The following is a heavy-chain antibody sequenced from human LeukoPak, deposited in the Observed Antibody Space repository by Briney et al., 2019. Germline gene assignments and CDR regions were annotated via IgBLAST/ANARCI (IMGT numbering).Heavy chain of an antibody. D-gene: IGHD3-3*01. CDR3: ARDLSLVTIFGVVIDKYFDY. V-gene: IGHV3-11*04. CDR2: ISCSGSTI. J-gene: IGHJ4*02. Sequence: GGSLRLSCAASGFTFSDYYMSWIRQPPGKGLEWVSYISCSGSTIYYADSVKGRFTISRDNAKNSLYLQMNSLRAEDTAVYYCARDLSLVTIFGVVIDKYFDYWGQGTLVTVSS. CDR1: GFTFSDYY.